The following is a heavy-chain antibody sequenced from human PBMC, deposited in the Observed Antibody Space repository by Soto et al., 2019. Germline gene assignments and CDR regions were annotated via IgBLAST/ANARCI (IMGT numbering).Heavy chain of an antibody. CDR1: GASISSGDYY. V-gene: IGHV4-30-2*01. CDR3: AAGGGLPRYY. D-gene: IGHD5-12*01. J-gene: IGHJ4*02. Sequence: SETLSLTCTVAGASISSGDYYWSCIRQPPGKGLEWIGYIYHSGSTYYNPSLKSRVTISVDRSKNQFPLKLSSVTAADTAVYYCAAGGGLPRYYWGQGTLVTVSS. CDR2: IYHSGST.